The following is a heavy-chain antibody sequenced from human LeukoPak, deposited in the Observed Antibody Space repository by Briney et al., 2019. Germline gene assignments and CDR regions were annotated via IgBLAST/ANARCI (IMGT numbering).Heavy chain of an antibody. J-gene: IGHJ4*02. Sequence: SETLSLTCTVSGASISSYYWSWLRQPAGKGLEWIGRFYARGTPNYNPSLKSRLTMSVDTSKNQFSLKLSSVTAADTAVYYCARSPLTGYYYYFDYWGQGTLVTVSS. CDR3: ARSPLTGYYYYFDY. CDR1: GASISSYY. D-gene: IGHD3-9*01. CDR2: FYARGTP. V-gene: IGHV4-4*07.